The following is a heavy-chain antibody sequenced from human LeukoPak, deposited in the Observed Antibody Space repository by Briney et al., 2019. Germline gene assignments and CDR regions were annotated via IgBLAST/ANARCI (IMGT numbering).Heavy chain of an antibody. D-gene: IGHD6-19*01. CDR1: GGSISSSSYS. J-gene: IGHJ4*02. CDR3: ARDHGIAVAGTTGVGGFDY. Sequence: SSETLSLTCTVSGGSISSSSYSWGWIRQPPGKGLEWIGSIYYSGSTYCNPSLKSRVTISVDTSKNQFSLKLSSVTAADTAVYYCARDHGIAVAGTTGVGGFDYWGQGTLVTVSS. CDR2: IYYSGST. V-gene: IGHV4-39*02.